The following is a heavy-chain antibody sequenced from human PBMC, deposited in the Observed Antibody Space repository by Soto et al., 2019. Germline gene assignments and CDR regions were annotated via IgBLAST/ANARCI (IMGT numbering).Heavy chain of an antibody. Sequence: SQTLSLTCVLSGDSVSSSSAAWSWLRQSPSRGLEWLGRTYYRSTWTNDYARSVKSRITINPDTFENQFSLQLSSVTPEDTAVYYCAGVSSFRGMDVWGQGTPVTVSS. CDR2: TYYRSTWTN. CDR3: AGVSSFRGMDV. CDR1: GDSVSSSSAA. V-gene: IGHV6-1*01. J-gene: IGHJ6*02. D-gene: IGHD3-16*01.